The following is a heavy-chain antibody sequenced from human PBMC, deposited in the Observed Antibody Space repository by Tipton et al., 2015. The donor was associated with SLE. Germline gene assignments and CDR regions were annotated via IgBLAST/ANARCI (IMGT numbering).Heavy chain of an antibody. D-gene: IGHD4-17*01. J-gene: IGHJ4*02. CDR3: ARGDYGDYTLFDH. CDR1: GFTVSSNY. V-gene: IGHV3-66*01. CDR2: IYSGGRT. Sequence: SLRLSREASGFTVSSNYMSWVRQAPGKGLEWVSVIYSGGRTNSADSVKGRFTISSDSSKNTLFLDMSSLRDEDTAVYYCARGDYGDYTLFDHWGQGTLVTVSP.